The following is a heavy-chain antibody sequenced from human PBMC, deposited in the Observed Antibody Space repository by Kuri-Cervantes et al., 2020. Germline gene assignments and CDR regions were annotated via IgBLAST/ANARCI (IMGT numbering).Heavy chain of an antibody. D-gene: IGHD3-22*01. CDR3: ARDPSMIVVVMMFDP. J-gene: IGHJ5*02. V-gene: IGHV3-15*01. CDR1: GFIYSNAY. CDR2: IKSNPDGGTT. Sequence: GGSLRLSCAASGFIYSNAYMSWVRQAPGKGLEWVGRIKSNPDGGTTDYVVPVKGRFTISRDDSKNTLYLQMNSLRAEDTAVYYCARDPSMIVVVMMFDPWGQGTLVTVSS.